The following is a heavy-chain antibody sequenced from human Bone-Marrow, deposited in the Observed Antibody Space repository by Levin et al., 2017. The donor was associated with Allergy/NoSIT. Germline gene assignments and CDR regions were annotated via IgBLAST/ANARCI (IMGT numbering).Heavy chain of an antibody. CDR3: ARSQVTDADYIVSSFDI. CDR1: GGSIRSGDYF. V-gene: IGHV4-30-4*01. J-gene: IGHJ3*02. Sequence: LRLSCTVSGGSIRSGDYFWSWIRQSPGTGLEWLGYIHHTGDPFYKPSLKSRLTISVDTSKNQFSLRLTSVTAADTAVYFCARSQVTDADYIVSSFDIWGQGTRVTISS. D-gene: IGHD4-17*01. CDR2: IHHTGDP.